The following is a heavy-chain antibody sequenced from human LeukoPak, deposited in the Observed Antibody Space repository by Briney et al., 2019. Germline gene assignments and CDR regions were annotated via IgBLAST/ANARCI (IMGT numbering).Heavy chain of an antibody. D-gene: IGHD3-3*01. CDR2: IYYSWST. CDR3: ARVEGDYYYYGMDV. J-gene: IGHJ6*02. Sequence: SETLSLTCTVSGGSISSYYWSWIRQPPEKGLEWVGYIYYSWSTNYNPSLKSRVTISVDTSKNQFSLKLSSVTAADTAVYYCARVEGDYYYYGMDVWGQGTTVTVSS. CDR1: GGSISSYY. V-gene: IGHV4-59*01.